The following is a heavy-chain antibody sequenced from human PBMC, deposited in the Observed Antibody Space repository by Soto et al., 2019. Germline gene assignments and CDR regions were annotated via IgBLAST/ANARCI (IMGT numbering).Heavy chain of an antibody. V-gene: IGHV3-23*01. CDR3: AKHGCSYPACYPYYYYVDV. CDR1: GCTLSDSA. CDR2: VTVSGDTS. Sequence: EVQLLESGGGLAQPGGSLRLSCAASGCTLSDSALSWVRQGTGKGLEWVSSVTVSGDTSYYADSVEGRFTISRDNSKNTLYLQRNSLRADDTAVYYCAKHGCSYPACYPYYYYVDVWGEGATVTVSS. D-gene: IGHD2-15*01. J-gene: IGHJ6*03.